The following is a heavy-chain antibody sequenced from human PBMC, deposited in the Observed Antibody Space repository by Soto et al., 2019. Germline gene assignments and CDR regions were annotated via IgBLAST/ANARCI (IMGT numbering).Heavy chain of an antibody. V-gene: IGHV3-23*01. CDR1: GLTFNSYS. D-gene: IGHD3-10*01. Sequence: GGSMRLSCAASGLTFNSYSRRWVRQTPGKGLEWVSAISRGXGSTYYADCVKGRFTISRDNSKNTLYLQMNSMRAEDTAVYYWEKDVGTMVRGGLPNYDCMYVGGQGTTVTVSS. CDR2: ISRGXGST. CDR3: EKDVGTMVRGGLPNYDCMYV. J-gene: IGHJ6*02.